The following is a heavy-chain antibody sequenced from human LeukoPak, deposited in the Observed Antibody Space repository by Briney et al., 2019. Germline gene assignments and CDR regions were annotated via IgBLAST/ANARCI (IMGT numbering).Heavy chain of an antibody. CDR2: INPNSGGT. CDR1: GYTFTGYY. Sequence: ASVKVSCKASGYTFTGYYMHWVRQAPGQGLEWMGWINPNSGGTNYAQKFQGRATMTRDTSISTAYMELSRLRSDDTAVYYCARDTLMVRGRENWFDPWGQGTLVTVSS. CDR3: ARDTLMVRGRENWFDP. D-gene: IGHD3-10*01. V-gene: IGHV1-2*02. J-gene: IGHJ5*02.